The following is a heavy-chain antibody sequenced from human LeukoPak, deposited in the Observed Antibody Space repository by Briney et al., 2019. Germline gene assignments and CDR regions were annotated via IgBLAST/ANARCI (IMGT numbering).Heavy chain of an antibody. CDR3: ARGLLYYDILTGYYREGWFDP. CDR2: IYYSGST. V-gene: IGHV4-39*07. D-gene: IGHD3-9*01. CDR1: GGSISSSSYY. Sequence: KPSETLSLTCTVSGGSISSSSYYWGWIRQPPGKGLEWIGNIYYSGSTYYNPSLKSRVTISVDTSKNQFSLKLSSLPAAETAVYYCARGLLYYDILTGYYREGWFDPWGQGTLVTVSS. J-gene: IGHJ5*02.